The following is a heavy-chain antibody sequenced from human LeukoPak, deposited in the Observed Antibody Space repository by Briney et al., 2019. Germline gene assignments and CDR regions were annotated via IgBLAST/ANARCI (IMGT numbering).Heavy chain of an antibody. D-gene: IGHD3-10*01. J-gene: IGHJ4*02. CDR3: ARGRGEPPRY. CDR1: GYTFTSSF. CDR2: INPNSGGT. V-gene: IGHV1-2*02. Sequence: ASVKVSCKASGYTFTSSFIHWVRQAPGQGLEWMGWINPNSGGTDYAQKFQGRVTMTRDTSISTAYMELSRLRSDDTAVYYCARGRGEPPRYWGQGTLVTVSS.